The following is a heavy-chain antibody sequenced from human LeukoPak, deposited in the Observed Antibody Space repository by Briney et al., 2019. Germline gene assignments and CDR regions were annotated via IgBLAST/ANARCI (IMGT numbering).Heavy chain of an antibody. CDR3: AKKYSTGLDP. CDR2: IKKDGSEK. Sequence: GGSLRLSCAASGFIFSNYWMSWVRQAPGKGLEWVASIKKDGSEKEFVDSVKGRFTISRDNAKNSLYLQMNSLRAEDTAIYYCAKKYSTGLDPWGQGTLVTVSS. V-gene: IGHV3-7*03. D-gene: IGHD1-26*01. J-gene: IGHJ5*02. CDR1: GFIFSNYW.